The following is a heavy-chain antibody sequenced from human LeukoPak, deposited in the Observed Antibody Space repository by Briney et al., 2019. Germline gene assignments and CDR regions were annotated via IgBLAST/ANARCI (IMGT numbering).Heavy chain of an antibody. J-gene: IGHJ4*02. Sequence: PGGSLRLSCAASGFTFDDYGMSWVRQAPGKGLEWVSGINWNGGSTGYADSVKGRFTISRDNAKNSLYLQMNSLRAEDTALYHCARMDTAMVTGRFDYWGQGTLVTVSS. D-gene: IGHD5-18*01. CDR2: INWNGGST. CDR3: ARMDTAMVTGRFDY. CDR1: GFTFDDYG. V-gene: IGHV3-20*01.